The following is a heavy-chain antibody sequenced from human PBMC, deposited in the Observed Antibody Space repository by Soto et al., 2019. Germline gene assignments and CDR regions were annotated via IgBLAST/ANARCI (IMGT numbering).Heavy chain of an antibody. D-gene: IGHD3-3*01. V-gene: IGHV4-59*08. J-gene: IGHJ4*02. CDR3: ARGHYDFWSGYFATIDY. Sequence: SETLSLTCTVSGGSISNYYWSWIRQPPGKGLEWIGYIHYSGNTKYNPSLKSRVTISSDTSKDQFSLKLTSMTAADTTVYYCARGHYDFWSGYFATIDYWGQGTLVTVSS. CDR1: GGSISNYY. CDR2: IHYSGNT.